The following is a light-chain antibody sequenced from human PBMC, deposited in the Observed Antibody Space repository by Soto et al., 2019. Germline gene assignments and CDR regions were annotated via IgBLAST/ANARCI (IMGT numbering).Light chain of an antibody. J-gene: IGKJ5*01. CDR3: QQYHNCPPIT. CDR2: AAS. Sequence: EIVMTQSPATLSVSPGERATLSCRASQSIRGNLAWYQQKPGQSPRLLIYAASARATGIPTRFSGSGSGTEFTLTISSLQSEDFAVYYCQQYHNCPPITFGQGTRLEIK. CDR1: QSIRGN. V-gene: IGKV3-15*01.